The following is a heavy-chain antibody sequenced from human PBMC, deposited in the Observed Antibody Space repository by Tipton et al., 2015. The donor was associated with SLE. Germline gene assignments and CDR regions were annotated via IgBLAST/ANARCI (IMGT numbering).Heavy chain of an antibody. J-gene: IGHJ6*02. D-gene: IGHD6-13*01. CDR1: GFTFRSYW. CDR3: ARHVAIAAAGYYYYYGMDV. V-gene: IGHV3-7*01. CDR2: IKQDGRGK. Sequence: SLRLSCAASGFTFRSYWMSWVRQAPGTGLEWVATIKQDGRGKYYVDFVKGRFTIPRDNAKKSLFLQMNSLRAEDTAVYYCARHVAIAAAGYYYYYGMDVWGQGTTVTVSS.